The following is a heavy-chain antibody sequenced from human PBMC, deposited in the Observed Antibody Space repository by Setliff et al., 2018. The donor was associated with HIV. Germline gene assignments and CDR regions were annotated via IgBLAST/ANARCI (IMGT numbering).Heavy chain of an antibody. Sequence: SETLSLTCTVSGGSISTYYWSWIRQPPGKGLEWIGSIYSTGDTNYNPSLKSRVTLSADTSKNQLSLSLTSVTAADTAVYYCARVRLTMIMMVDYFDQWGQGTLVTVSS. CDR2: IYSTGDT. V-gene: IGHV4-59*12. CDR1: GGSISTYY. D-gene: IGHD3-22*01. J-gene: IGHJ4*02. CDR3: ARVRLTMIMMVDYFDQ.